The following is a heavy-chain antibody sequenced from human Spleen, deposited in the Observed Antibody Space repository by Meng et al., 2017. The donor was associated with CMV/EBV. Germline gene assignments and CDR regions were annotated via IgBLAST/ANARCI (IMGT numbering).Heavy chain of an antibody. CDR3: ARVITGTKGYFFYYYGMDV. V-gene: IGHV3-9*01. CDR1: GFTFDDYA. D-gene: IGHD1-20*01. Sequence: SLKISCAASGFTFDDYAMHWVRQAPGKGLEWVSGISWNSGSIGYADSVKGRFTISRDNAKNSLYLQMNSLRAEDTALYYCARVITGTKGYFFYYYGMDVWGQGTTVTVSS. J-gene: IGHJ6*02. CDR2: ISWNSGSI.